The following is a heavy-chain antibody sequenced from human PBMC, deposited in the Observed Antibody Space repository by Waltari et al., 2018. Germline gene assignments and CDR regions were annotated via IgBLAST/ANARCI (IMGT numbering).Heavy chain of an antibody. Sequence: QEQLVQSGAEVKEPGASVKVSCKASGYTFTAYYLNWVRRAPGQGLEWMGWFDPKTGGTKYAPKFQGRVTMTGDTSISTVYMELNSLRSDDTAVYYCARDPHYTYYCDSWGQGTLVTVSS. J-gene: IGHJ4*02. D-gene: IGHD3-10*01. CDR1: GYTFTAYY. CDR3: ARDPHYTYYCDS. V-gene: IGHV1-2*02. CDR2: FDPKTGGT.